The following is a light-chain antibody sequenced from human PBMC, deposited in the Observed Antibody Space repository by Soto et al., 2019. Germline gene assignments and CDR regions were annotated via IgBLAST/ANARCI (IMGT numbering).Light chain of an antibody. CDR2: GAS. CDR3: QHYGSSWT. J-gene: IGKJ1*01. V-gene: IGKV3-20*01. Sequence: EIVLTQSPFTLSFSPVERSTLSFMASQSVSSNYLAWYQQKPGQAPRLLIYGASSRATGIPDRFSGSVSGTDFILTISRLEREDFAVYYCQHYGSSWTFGQGTKVDIK. CDR1: QSVSSNY.